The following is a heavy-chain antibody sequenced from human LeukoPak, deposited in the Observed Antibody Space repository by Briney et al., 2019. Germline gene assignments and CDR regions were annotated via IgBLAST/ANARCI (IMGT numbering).Heavy chain of an antibody. CDR1: GYSFTGYY. D-gene: IGHD4-23*01. CDR3: ARQGYGGNSQGAADY. Sequence: ASVKVSCKASGYSFTGYYMHWVGQAPGQGLEWMGWINPNSGGTNYAQKFQGRVTMTRDTSTSTAYMELRSLRSDDTAVYYCARQGYGGNSQGAADYWGQGTLVTVSS. J-gene: IGHJ4*02. CDR2: INPNSGGT. V-gene: IGHV1-2*02.